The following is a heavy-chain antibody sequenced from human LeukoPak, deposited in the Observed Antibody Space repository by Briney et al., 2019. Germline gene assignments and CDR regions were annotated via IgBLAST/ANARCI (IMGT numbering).Heavy chain of an antibody. CDR3: ARSGSSGWYHFDL. D-gene: IGHD6-19*01. CDR2: INHSGGST. Sequence: ASVKVSCKASGYTFTKYYIHWVRQAPGQGLKWMGVINHSGGSTSYAQKFQGRVTMTRDPSTSTVYMELSSLRSEDTAVYYCARSGSSGWYHFDLWGRGTLVTVSS. J-gene: IGHJ2*01. V-gene: IGHV1-46*01. CDR1: GYTFTKYY.